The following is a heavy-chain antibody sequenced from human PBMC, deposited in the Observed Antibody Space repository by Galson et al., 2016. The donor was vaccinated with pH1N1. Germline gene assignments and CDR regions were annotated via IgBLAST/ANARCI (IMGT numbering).Heavy chain of an antibody. CDR1: GYIFANYY. D-gene: IGHD3-16*01. CDR3: ARESTLLRLRGIFDY. V-gene: IGHV1-2*02. J-gene: IGHJ4*02. Sequence: SVKVSCKASGYIFANYYIFWVRQAPGQGLEWMGWINCNRGGTRYSQKFQGRVNMTRDTSTSTVYMELTRLTSDDTAVYYCARESTLLRLRGIFDYWGQGAPVTVSS. CDR2: INCNRGGT.